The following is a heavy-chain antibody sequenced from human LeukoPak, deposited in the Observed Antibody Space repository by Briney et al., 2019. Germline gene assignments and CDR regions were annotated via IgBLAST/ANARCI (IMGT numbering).Heavy chain of an antibody. J-gene: IGHJ4*02. V-gene: IGHV1-46*01. CDR2: INPSGGST. Sequence: ASVKASCKASGYTFTSYYMHWVRQAPGQGLEWMGIINPSGGSTSYAQKFQGRVTMTRDTSTSTVYMELSSLRSEDTAVYYCARGVIGYSYGSPLYYFDYWGQGTLVTVSS. CDR1: GYTFTSYY. D-gene: IGHD5-18*01. CDR3: ARGVIGYSYGSPLYYFDY.